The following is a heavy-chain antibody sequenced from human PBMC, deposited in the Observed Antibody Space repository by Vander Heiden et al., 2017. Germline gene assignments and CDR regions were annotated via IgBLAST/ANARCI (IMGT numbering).Heavy chain of an antibody. V-gene: IGHV3-23*01. CDR3: AKDLRSIYCSGGSCS. Sequence: EVQLLEFGGGLVQPGGSLRLSGAASGFPFSSYAMSWVRQAPGKGLEWVSAIGGSGGSTYYADAVKGRFTISRDNSKNTLYLQMNSLRAEDTAVYYCAKDLRSIYCSGGSCSWGQGTLVTVSS. D-gene: IGHD2-15*01. CDR2: IGGSGGST. J-gene: IGHJ5*02. CDR1: GFPFSSYA.